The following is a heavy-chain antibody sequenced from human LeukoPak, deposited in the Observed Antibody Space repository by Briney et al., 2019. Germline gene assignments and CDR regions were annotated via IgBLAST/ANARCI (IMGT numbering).Heavy chain of an antibody. CDR1: RFTFSRYA. D-gene: IGHD3-10*01. CDR2: ISGSADST. J-gene: IGHJ3*01. V-gene: IGHV3-23*01. CDR3: VIRGFGGWGAFDL. Sequence: GGSLRLSCAPSRFTFSRYAMNWVRQAPGKGLEWVSTISGSADSTYYSDSVKGRFTISRDNSKNTVYLQMNSLRAEDTAIYYCVIRGFGGWGAFDLWGQATMVTVSS.